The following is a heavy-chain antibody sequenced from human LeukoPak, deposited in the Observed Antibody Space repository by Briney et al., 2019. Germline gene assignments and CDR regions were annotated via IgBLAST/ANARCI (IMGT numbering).Heavy chain of an antibody. V-gene: IGHV4-59*08. CDR3: ARPYFGSGSYYPEYFQH. D-gene: IGHD3-10*01. J-gene: IGHJ1*01. CDR1: GGSISSYY. CDR2: IYYSGST. Sequence: SETLSLTCTVSGGSISSYYWSWIRQPPGKGLEWIGYIYYSGSTNYNPSLKSRVAISVDTSKNQFSLKLSSVTAADTAVYYCARPYFGSGSYYPEYFQHWGQGTLVTVPS.